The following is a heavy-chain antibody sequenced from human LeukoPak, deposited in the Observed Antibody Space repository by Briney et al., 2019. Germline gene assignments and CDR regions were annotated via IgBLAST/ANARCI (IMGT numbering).Heavy chain of an antibody. CDR2: IKQDGSEK. CDR1: GFTFSSYS. J-gene: IGHJ3*02. D-gene: IGHD2-21*01. V-gene: IGHV3-7*01. Sequence: GGSLRLSCAASGFTFSSYSMSWVRQAPGKGLEWVANIKQDGSEKYYVDSVKGRFTISRDNAKNSLYLQMNSLRAEDTAVYYCARTLPYCGGDCYDAFDIWGQGTMVTVSS. CDR3: ARTLPYCGGDCYDAFDI.